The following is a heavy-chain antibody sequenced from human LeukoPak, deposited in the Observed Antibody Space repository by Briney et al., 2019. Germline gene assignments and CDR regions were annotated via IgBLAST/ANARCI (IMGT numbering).Heavy chain of an antibody. Sequence: TGGSLRLSCATSGFTFSAYSMIWVRQTPGKGLECLSYITSSSDSIHYADSVRGRFTVSRDNAKNSLYLQTNSLRDEDTAVYYCARDPGYSRPSSYGYFDHWGQGTLATVSP. V-gene: IGHV3-48*02. D-gene: IGHD1-26*01. CDR3: ARDPGYSRPSSYGYFDH. J-gene: IGHJ4*02. CDR2: ITSSSDSI. CDR1: GFTFSAYS.